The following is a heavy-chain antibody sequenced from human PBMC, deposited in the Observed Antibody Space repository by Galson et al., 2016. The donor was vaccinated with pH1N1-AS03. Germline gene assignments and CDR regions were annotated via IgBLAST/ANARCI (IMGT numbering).Heavy chain of an antibody. CDR3: VKETGFSGTWYPFHQ. J-gene: IGHJ1*01. CDR1: GFIFSDYA. Sequence: SLRLSCAASGFIFSDYAMHWVRQAPGKGLEWVAFVSYDTARQQYADSAKGRFTISKDRPRNMLYLEMNNLRVEDTAVYYCVKETGFSGTWYPFHQWGQGTLVRVSA. V-gene: IGHV3-30-3*01. CDR2: VSYDTARQ. D-gene: IGHD6-13*01.